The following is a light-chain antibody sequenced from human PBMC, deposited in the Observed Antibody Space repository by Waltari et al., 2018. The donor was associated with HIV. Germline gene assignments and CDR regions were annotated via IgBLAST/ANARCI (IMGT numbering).Light chain of an antibody. Sequence: QSALTQPPSAYGSLGQSVTISCTGSSSDIRAYDSVSWFQQHPNNAPKLLLYEVSKRPSGVPDRFSGSRSGETAFLSVSGLQPDDTAAYFCSSYGDNIRVLFGGGTNLTVL. CDR2: EVS. CDR3: SSYGDNIRVL. J-gene: IGLJ2*01. V-gene: IGLV2-8*01. CDR1: SSDIRAYDS.